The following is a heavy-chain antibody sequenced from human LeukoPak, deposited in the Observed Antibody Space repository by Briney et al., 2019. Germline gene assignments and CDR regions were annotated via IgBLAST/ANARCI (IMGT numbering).Heavy chain of an antibody. V-gene: IGHV3-23*01. CDR2: ISGSGGST. CDR1: GFTFSSYA. Sequence: GGSLRLSCAASGFTFSSYAMSWVRQAPGKGLEWVSAISGSGGSTYYADSVKGRFTISRDNSKNTLYLQMNSLRAEDTAVYYCVRGISGYDYYYYGMDVWGQGTTVTVSS. J-gene: IGHJ6*02. D-gene: IGHD5-12*01. CDR3: VRGISGYDYYYYGMDV.